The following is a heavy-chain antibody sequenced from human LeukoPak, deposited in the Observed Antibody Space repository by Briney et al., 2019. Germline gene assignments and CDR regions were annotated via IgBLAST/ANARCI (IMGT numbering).Heavy chain of an antibody. CDR2: IYTSGST. V-gene: IGHV4-61*02. CDR3: ASRGEYGSFDY. CDR1: GGSISSGSYY. Sequence: PSETLSLTCTASGGSISSGSYYWSWIRQPAGKGLEWIGRIYTSGSTNYNPSLKSRVTISVDTSKNQFSLKLSSVTAADTAVYYCASRGEYGSFDYWGQGTLVTVSS. D-gene: IGHD2/OR15-2a*01. J-gene: IGHJ4*02.